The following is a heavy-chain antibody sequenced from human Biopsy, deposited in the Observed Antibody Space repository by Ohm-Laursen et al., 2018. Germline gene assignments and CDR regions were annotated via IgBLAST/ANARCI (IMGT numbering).Heavy chain of an antibody. V-gene: IGHV1-69*13. Sequence: SVKVSCKASGGTLRSYGISWVRQAPGQGLEWMGGIMPAFGVVNYGQNFEGRVTIDADDSTTTVDLSSLTSGDTAVYYCARGEAARVNDNYRYRLDHWGQGTTVVVSS. CDR1: GGTLRSYG. CDR3: ARGEAARVNDNYRYRLDH. J-gene: IGHJ6*02. D-gene: IGHD6-6*01. CDR2: IMPAFGVV.